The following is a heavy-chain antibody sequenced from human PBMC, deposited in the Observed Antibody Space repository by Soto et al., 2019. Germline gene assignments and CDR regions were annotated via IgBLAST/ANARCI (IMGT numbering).Heavy chain of an antibody. CDR1: GFTFSSYG. J-gene: IGHJ4*02. V-gene: IGHV3-30*18. CDR3: AKRYSYGKNYFDY. CDR2: ISYDGSEK. D-gene: IGHD5-18*01. Sequence: GGSLRLSCAASGFTFSSYGMHWVRQAPGKGLEWVSIISYDGSEKYYADSVKGRFTISRDNSKNTLYLQMNSLRAEDTAVYYCAKRYSYGKNYFDYWGQGTLVTVSS.